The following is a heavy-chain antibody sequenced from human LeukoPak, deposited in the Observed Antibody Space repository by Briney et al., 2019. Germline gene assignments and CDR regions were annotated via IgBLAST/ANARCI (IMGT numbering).Heavy chain of an antibody. Sequence: PSETLSLTCTASGGSISSYYWSWIRQPPGKGLEWIGYIYYSGSTNYNPSLKGRVTISVDTSKNQFSLKLSSVTAADTAVYYCARHGTYYDILTGYSKAYYFDYWGQGTLVTVSS. CDR3: ARHGTYYDILTGYSKAYYFDY. CDR1: GGSISSYY. J-gene: IGHJ4*02. V-gene: IGHV4-59*08. CDR2: IYYSGST. D-gene: IGHD3-9*01.